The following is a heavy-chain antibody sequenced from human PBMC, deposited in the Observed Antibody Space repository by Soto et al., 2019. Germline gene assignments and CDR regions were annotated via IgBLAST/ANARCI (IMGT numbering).Heavy chain of an antibody. D-gene: IGHD1-26*01. CDR1: GFTFSSYA. J-gene: IGHJ4*02. Sequence: GGSLRLSCAASGFTFSSYAMSWVRQAPGKGLEWVSAISGSGGSTYYADSVKGRFTISRDNSKNTLYLQMNSLRAEDTAVYYCAKVGVGATTSGVDSFDYWGQGTLVTVSS. V-gene: IGHV3-23*01. CDR2: ISGSGGST. CDR3: AKVGVGATTSGVDSFDY.